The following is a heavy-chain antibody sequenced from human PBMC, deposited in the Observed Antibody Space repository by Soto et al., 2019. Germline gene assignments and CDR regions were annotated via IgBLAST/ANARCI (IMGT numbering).Heavy chain of an antibody. CDR1: GGSISIYY. CDR3: ARHSSGWYEDYYYYMDV. D-gene: IGHD6-19*01. Sequence: SETLSLTCTVSGGSISIYYWSWIRQPPGKGLEWIGYIYYSGSTNYNPSLKSRVTISVDTSKNQFSLKLSSVTAADTAVYYCARHSSGWYEDYYYYMDVWGKGTTVTVSS. CDR2: IYYSGST. J-gene: IGHJ6*03. V-gene: IGHV4-59*08.